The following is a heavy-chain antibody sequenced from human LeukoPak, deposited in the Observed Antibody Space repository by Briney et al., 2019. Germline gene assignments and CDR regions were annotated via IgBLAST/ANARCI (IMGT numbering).Heavy chain of an antibody. V-gene: IGHV3-30*04. CDR3: AKDPRGAAAFDI. D-gene: IGHD3-10*01. CDR2: ISYDGSNK. Sequence: GGSLRLSCAASGFTFSSYAMHWVRQAPGKGLEWVAVISYDGSNKYYADSVKGRFTISRDNSKNTLYLQMNSLRAEDTAVYYCAKDPRGAAAFDIWGQGTMVTVSS. J-gene: IGHJ3*02. CDR1: GFTFSSYA.